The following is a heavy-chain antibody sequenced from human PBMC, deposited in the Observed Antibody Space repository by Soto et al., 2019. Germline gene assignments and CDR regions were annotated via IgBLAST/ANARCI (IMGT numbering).Heavy chain of an antibody. J-gene: IGHJ6*02. Sequence: EVQLVESGGSLVQPGGSLRLSCAASGFTFSSYWMSWVRQAPGKGLEWVANIKQDGSEKYYVDSVKGRFTISRDNAKNSLYLQMNSLRAEDTAVYYCARGSDFWSGQGYYYYGMDVWGQGTTVTVSS. CDR3: ARGSDFWSGQGYYYYGMDV. CDR1: GFTFSSYW. D-gene: IGHD3-3*01. CDR2: IKQDGSEK. V-gene: IGHV3-7*03.